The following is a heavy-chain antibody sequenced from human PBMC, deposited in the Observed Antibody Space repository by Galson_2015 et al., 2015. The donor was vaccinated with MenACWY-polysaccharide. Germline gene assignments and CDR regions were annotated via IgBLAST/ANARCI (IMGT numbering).Heavy chain of an antibody. CDR1: GGSISSSSYY. CDR2: IYYSGST. CDR3: ARVDYGDYGWFDP. V-gene: IGHV4-39*01. D-gene: IGHD4-17*01. J-gene: IGHJ5*02. Sequence: SEPLYLTCAASGGSISSSSYYWGWIRQPPGKGLEWIGSIYYSGSTYYNPSLKGRVTISVDTAKNQFSLKLSSVTAADTAVYYCARVDYGDYGWFDPWGQGTLVTVSS.